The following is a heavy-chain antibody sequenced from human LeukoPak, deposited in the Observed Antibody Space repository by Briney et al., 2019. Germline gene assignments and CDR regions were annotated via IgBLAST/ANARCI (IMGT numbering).Heavy chain of an antibody. CDR2: IIPIFGTA. Sequence: SVKVSCKASGGTFSSYAISWVRQAPGQGLEWMGGIIPIFGTANYAQKFQGRVTITTDESTSTAYMELSRLRSEDTAVYYCARVSGGSGSYYEFDYWGQGTLVTVSS. CDR3: ARVSGGSGSYYEFDY. V-gene: IGHV1-69*05. J-gene: IGHJ4*02. CDR1: GGTFSSYA. D-gene: IGHD3-10*01.